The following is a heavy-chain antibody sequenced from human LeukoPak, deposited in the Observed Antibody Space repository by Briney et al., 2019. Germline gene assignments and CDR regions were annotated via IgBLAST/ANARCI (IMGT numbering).Heavy chain of an antibody. D-gene: IGHD6-13*01. CDR2: IYYSGST. Sequence: SETLSLTCTVSGGSISSSSYYWGWIRQPPGKGLEWIGSIYYSGSTYYNPSLKSRVTISVDTSKNQFSLKLSSVTAADTAVYYCARALSSSHDVVDYWGQGTLVTVSS. J-gene: IGHJ4*02. V-gene: IGHV4-39*07. CDR3: ARALSSSHDVVDY. CDR1: GGSISSSSYY.